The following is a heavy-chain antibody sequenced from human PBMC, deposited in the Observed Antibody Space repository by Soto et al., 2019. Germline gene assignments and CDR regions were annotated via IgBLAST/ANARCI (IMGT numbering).Heavy chain of an antibody. Sequence: GGSLRLSCAASGFTFSSYWMSWVRQAPGKGLEWVANIKQDGSEKYYVDSVKGRFTISRDNAKNSLYLQMNSLRAEDTAVYYCARGNYYDFNWFDPWGQGTLVTVSS. J-gene: IGHJ5*02. D-gene: IGHD3-22*01. CDR3: ARGNYYDFNWFDP. CDR2: IKQDGSEK. V-gene: IGHV3-7*01. CDR1: GFTFSSYW.